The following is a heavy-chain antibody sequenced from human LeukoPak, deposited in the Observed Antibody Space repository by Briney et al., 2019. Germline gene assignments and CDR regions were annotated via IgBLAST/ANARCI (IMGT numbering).Heavy chain of an antibody. Sequence: GGSLRLSCAASGFTFDDYAMHWVRQAPGKGLEWVSGISWNSGSIGYADSVKGRFTISRDNSKNSLYLQMNSLRAEDMALYYCAKGITLLWARGDYFDYWGQGTLVTVSS. J-gene: IGHJ4*02. CDR2: ISWNSGSI. CDR1: GFTFDDYA. V-gene: IGHV3-9*03. CDR3: AKGITLLWARGDYFDY. D-gene: IGHD2/OR15-2a*01.